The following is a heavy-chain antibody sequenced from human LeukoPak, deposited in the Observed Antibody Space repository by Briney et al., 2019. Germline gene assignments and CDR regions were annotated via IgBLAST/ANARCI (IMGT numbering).Heavy chain of an antibody. V-gene: IGHV4-30-4*01. J-gene: IGHJ5*02. CDR1: GVSISSGDYY. CDR2: TYYSGST. Sequence: SETLSLTCTVSGVSISSGDYYWSWIRQPPGKGLEWIGYTYYSGSTYYNPSLKSRVTISVDTSKNQFSLKLSSVTAADTAVYYCARPCYYDSRIDPWGQGTRVTVSS. CDR3: ARPCYYDSRIDP. D-gene: IGHD3-22*01.